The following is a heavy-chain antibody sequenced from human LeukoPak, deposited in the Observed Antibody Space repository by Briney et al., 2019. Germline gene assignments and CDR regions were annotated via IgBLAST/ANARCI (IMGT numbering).Heavy chain of an antibody. J-gene: IGHJ4*02. CDR2: ISAYNGNT. CDR3: AREEVVRYSSGRLDY. Sequence: ASVKVSCKASGYTFTSYGISWVRQAPGQGLEWMGWISAYNGNTNYAQKLQGRVTMTTDTSTSTAYMELRSLRLDDTAVYYCAREEVVRYSSGRLDYWGQGILVTFSA. CDR1: GYTFTSYG. V-gene: IGHV1-18*01. D-gene: IGHD3-10*01.